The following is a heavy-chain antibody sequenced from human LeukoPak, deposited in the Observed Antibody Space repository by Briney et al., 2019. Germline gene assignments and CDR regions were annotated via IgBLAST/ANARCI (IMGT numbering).Heavy chain of an antibody. Sequence: GGSLRLSCAASGFTFSAYTMNWVRQAPGKGLEWVSSIGSSGTYIYYADSVKGRFTISRDNARNSLYLQMNSLRAEDTAVYYCARASVPAEDWGQGTLVTVSS. CDR2: IGSSGTYI. CDR1: GFTFSAYT. CDR3: ARASVPAED. J-gene: IGHJ4*02. D-gene: IGHD2-2*01. V-gene: IGHV3-21*01.